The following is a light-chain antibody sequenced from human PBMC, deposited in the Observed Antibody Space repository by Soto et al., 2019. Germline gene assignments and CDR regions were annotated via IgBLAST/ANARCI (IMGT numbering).Light chain of an antibody. J-gene: IGLJ2*01. CDR1: SSDVGGYNY. CDR2: DVS. V-gene: IGLV2-14*03. Sequence: QSALTQPASVSGSPGQSITFSCTGTSSDVGGYNYVTWYQQHPGKAPKLMIYDVSDRPSGVSNRFSGSKSGNTASLTISGLQAEDEADYYCSSYASSNTVVFCGGTKLTVL. CDR3: SSYASSNTVV.